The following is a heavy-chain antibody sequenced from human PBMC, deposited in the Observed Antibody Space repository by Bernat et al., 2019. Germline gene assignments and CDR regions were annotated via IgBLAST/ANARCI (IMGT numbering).Heavy chain of an antibody. Sequence: EVQLVESGGGLVQPVGSLRLSCAASGFTVSSNYMSWVRQAPGKGLEWVSVIYSGGSTYYADSVKGRFTISRDNSKNTLYLQMNSLRAEDTAVYYCARGVLESLTPLHYYYYGMDVWGQGTTVTVSS. D-gene: IGHD4-23*01. CDR1: GFTVSSNY. V-gene: IGHV3-66*01. J-gene: IGHJ6*02. CDR2: IYSGGST. CDR3: ARGVLESLTPLHYYYYGMDV.